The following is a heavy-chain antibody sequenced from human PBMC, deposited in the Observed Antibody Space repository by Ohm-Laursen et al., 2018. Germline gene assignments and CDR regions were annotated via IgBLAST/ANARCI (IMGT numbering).Heavy chain of an antibody. CDR2: INPNSGGT. D-gene: IGHD1-26*01. CDR3: ARDVHVGGDYFDY. J-gene: IGHJ4*02. V-gene: IGHV1-2*02. CDR1: GYTFTGYY. Sequence: GSSVTVSCKVSGYTFTGYYMHWVRQAPGQGLEWTGWINPNSGGTNCAQKFQGRVTVNRDTSISTAYMELSRLRSDDTAVYYCARDVHVGGDYFDYWGQGTLVTVSS.